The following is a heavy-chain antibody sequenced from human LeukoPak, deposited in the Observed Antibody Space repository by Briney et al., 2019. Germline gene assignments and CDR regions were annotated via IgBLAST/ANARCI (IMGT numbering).Heavy chain of an antibody. CDR1: GFTVSSYW. CDR3: ARDGPYCSGGSCYFFDY. Sequence: GGSLRLSCAASGFTVSSYWMHWVRQAPGKGLVYVSRINTDGSSTTYADSVKGRFTISRDNAKNTLYLQMNSLRAEDTAVYYCARDGPYCSGGSCYFFDYWGQGTLVTVSS. D-gene: IGHD2-15*01. J-gene: IGHJ4*02. CDR2: INTDGSST. V-gene: IGHV3-74*01.